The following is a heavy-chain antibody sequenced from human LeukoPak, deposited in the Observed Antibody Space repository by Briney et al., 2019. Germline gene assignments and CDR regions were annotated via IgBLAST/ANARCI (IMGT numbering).Heavy chain of an antibody. CDR2: IKKDGSAK. V-gene: IGHV3-7*03. D-gene: IGHD3-22*01. J-gene: IGHJ4*02. Sequence: GGSLRLSCAASGFTFSSYWMSWVRQVPEKGLEWVASIKKDGSAKYYVDSAKARFTISRDNAKSSLYLQMNSLRAEDTAVYYCAKHYYYDLDYWGQGTLVTVSS. CDR1: GFTFSSYW. CDR3: AKHYYYDLDY.